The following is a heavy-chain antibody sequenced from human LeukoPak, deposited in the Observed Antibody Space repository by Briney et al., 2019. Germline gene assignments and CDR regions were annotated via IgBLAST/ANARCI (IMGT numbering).Heavy chain of an antibody. V-gene: IGHV3-21*01. CDR3: ARDTTYCGGGCYSLTDY. CDR2: ISSSSGSI. Sequence: GGSLGLSCAASGFTFSTYSVNWVRQAPGKGLEWVSSISSSSGSIYYADSLKGRFTISRDNAKNSLYLQMDSPRAEDTAVYYCARDTTYCGGGCYSLTDYWGQGTLVSVSS. CDR1: GFTFSTYS. D-gene: IGHD2-21*02. J-gene: IGHJ4*02.